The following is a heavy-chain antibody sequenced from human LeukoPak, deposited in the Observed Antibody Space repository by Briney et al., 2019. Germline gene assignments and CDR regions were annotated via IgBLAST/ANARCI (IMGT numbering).Heavy chain of an antibody. CDR1: GFTFNRYW. CDR3: ARDGMGGIKAFDM. Sequence: GGSLRLSCGASGFTFNRYWMSWVRQAPRKRLDWVANIKHDGSQKYYVDSVKGRFTISRDNAKNSLYLQMNSLRVEDTAVYFCARDGMGGIKAFDMWGQGTMVTVSS. J-gene: IGHJ3*02. D-gene: IGHD3-10*01. CDR2: IKHDGSQK. V-gene: IGHV3-7*05.